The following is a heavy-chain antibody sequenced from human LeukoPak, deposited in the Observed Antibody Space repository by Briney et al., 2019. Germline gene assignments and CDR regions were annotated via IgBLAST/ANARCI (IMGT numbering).Heavy chain of an antibody. Sequence: GGTLRLSCAASGFTFSSYAMIWVRQAPGKGLEWVSGISGSGGSTFYADSVKGRFTISRDNSKNTLYLLINSLRAEDTAVYYCAKDGTTVVRGLFDKWGPGTMVTVSS. J-gene: IGHJ3*02. CDR3: AKDGTTVVRGLFDK. D-gene: IGHD4-23*01. V-gene: IGHV3-23*01. CDR2: ISGSGGST. CDR1: GFTFSSYA.